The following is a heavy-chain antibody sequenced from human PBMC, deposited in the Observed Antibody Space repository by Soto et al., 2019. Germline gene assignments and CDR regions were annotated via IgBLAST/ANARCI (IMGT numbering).Heavy chain of an antibody. CDR1: GGSISSGGYY. CDR2: IYYRGST. Sequence: QVQLQESGPGLVKPSQTLSLTCTVSGGSISSGGYYWSWIRQHPGKGLEWIGYIYYRGSTYYNPSLKSRVTNSVDTSKTLFSRKRSSVTAADTAVYYWAREGIGWMGYYYYGMDVWGRGTTVTVSS. J-gene: IGHJ6*02. D-gene: IGHD6-19*01. CDR3: AREGIGWMGYYYYGMDV. V-gene: IGHV4-31*03.